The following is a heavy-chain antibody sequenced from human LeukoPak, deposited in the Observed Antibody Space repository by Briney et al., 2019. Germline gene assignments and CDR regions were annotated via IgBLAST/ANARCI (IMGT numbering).Heavy chain of an antibody. V-gene: IGHV4-4*07. CDR1: GGYISSYY. J-gene: IGHJ3*02. CDR3: ASFSGWYGNAFDI. Sequence: SSETLSLTCTVSGGYISSYYWSWIRQPAGRGLEWIGRIYTSGSTNYNPSLKSRVTMSVDTSKNQFSLKLSSVTAADTAVYYCASFSGWYGNAFDIWGQGTMVTVSS. D-gene: IGHD6-19*01. CDR2: IYTSGST.